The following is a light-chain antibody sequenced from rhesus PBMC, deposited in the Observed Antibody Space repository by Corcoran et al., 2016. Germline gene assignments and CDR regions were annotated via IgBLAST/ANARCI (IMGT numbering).Light chain of an antibody. CDR2: YAT. Sequence: DIQMSQSPSSLSASVGDRVTITCRASQGISSYLNWYQQKPGKAPKLLIYYATSLASGVPSMFSGSGSGTYYTLTISSLQPEDFATYCCQQGYSTPYSFGQGTKVEIK. V-gene: IGKV1-32*03. CDR3: QQGYSTPYS. CDR1: QGISSY. J-gene: IGKJ2*01.